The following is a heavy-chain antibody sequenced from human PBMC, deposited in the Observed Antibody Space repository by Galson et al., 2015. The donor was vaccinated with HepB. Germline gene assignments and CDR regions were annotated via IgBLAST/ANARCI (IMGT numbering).Heavy chain of an antibody. CDR1: GFTFNTYA. D-gene: IGHD3-3*01. V-gene: IGHV3-64D*06. Sequence: SLRLSCAASGFTFNTYAMHWVRQAPGKRLEYLSGISSNGGGTYYADSVKGRFIIYRDNSENTLYLQMSSLRAEDTAVYYCVKDRGLRFLEWLFDYWGQGTLVTVSS. CDR2: ISSNGGGT. CDR3: VKDRGLRFLEWLFDY. J-gene: IGHJ4*02.